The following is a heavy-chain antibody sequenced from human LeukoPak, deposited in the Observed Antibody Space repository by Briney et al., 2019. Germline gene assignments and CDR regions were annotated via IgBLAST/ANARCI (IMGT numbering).Heavy chain of an antibody. D-gene: IGHD3-3*01. V-gene: IGHV4-39*07. Sequence: PSETLSLTCTVSGGSISSNSYYWGWIRQPPGKGLEWIGSIYHSGSTYYNPSLKSRVTISVDTSKNQFSLKLSSVTAADTAVYYCARTHAKPTIFGVVIIRHADYWGQGTLVTVSS. CDR2: IYHSGST. J-gene: IGHJ4*02. CDR1: GGSISSNSYY. CDR3: ARTHAKPTIFGVVIIRHADY.